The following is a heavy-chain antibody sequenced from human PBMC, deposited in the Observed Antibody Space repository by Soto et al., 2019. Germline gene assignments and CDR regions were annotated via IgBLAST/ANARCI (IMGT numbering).Heavy chain of an antibody. Sequence: QVQLVESGGDVVQPGRSLRLSCAASGFTFSNYGMHWARQAPGKGLEWVAAILYDGSNKYYADSVKGRFTISRDNSKNTLYLQMNSLRAEDTAVYYCARDQGGYFDYWGQGTLVTVSS. CDR1: GFTFSNYG. D-gene: IGHD1-26*01. CDR3: ARDQGGYFDY. J-gene: IGHJ4*02. V-gene: IGHV3-33*01. CDR2: ILYDGSNK.